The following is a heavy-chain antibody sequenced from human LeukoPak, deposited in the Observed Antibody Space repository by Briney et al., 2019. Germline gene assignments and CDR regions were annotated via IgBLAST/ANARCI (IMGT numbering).Heavy chain of an antibody. J-gene: IGHJ4*02. D-gene: IGHD3-16*01. CDR1: GFTFSSYS. Sequence: PGGALRLSCATSGFTFSSYSMKWGRQAPGEGVGGVSSISSSSSYIYYADSVKGRFTISRDNAKNSLYLQMNSLRAEDTAVYYCATKPRRGRRTDYWGQGTLVTVSS. V-gene: IGHV3-21*01. CDR2: ISSSSSYI. CDR3: ATKPRRGRRTDY.